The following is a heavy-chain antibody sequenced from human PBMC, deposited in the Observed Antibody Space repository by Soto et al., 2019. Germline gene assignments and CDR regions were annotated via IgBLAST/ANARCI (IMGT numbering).Heavy chain of an antibody. CDR2: AGTSRKYI. Sequence: PGGSLRLSCAAFGYTLRDYSMTWIRQAPGKGLEWISYAGTSRKYIFYSDSVRGRFTISRDDAKNSVYLQLNSLRDEDTAVYYCVRDRDWAFDIWGQGTMVTVSS. D-gene: IGHD3-9*01. CDR3: VRDRDWAFDI. V-gene: IGHV3-48*02. CDR1: GYTLRDYS. J-gene: IGHJ3*02.